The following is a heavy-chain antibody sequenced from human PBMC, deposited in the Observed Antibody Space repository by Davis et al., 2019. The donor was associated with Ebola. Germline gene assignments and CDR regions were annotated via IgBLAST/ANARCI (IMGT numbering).Heavy chain of an antibody. CDR1: GGTFSSFA. J-gene: IGHJ4*02. V-gene: IGHV1-69*13. D-gene: IGHD2-2*01. CDR3: ARDGPYCSSTSCYLDY. Sequence: AASVKVSCKASGGTFSSFAISWVRQAPGQGLEWMGGIIPIFGTANYAQKFQGRVTITADESTSTAYMELSSLRSEDTAVYYCARDGPYCSSTSCYLDYWGQGTLVTVSS. CDR2: IIPIFGTA.